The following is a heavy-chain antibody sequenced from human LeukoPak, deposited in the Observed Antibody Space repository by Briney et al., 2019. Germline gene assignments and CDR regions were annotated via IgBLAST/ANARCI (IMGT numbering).Heavy chain of an antibody. D-gene: IGHD2-2*01. J-gene: IGHJ3*02. Sequence: SETLSLTCAVYGGSFSGYYWSWIRQPPGKGLEWIGEINHSGSTNYNPSLKSRVTISVDTSKNQFSLKLSSVTAADTAVYYCARGVYCSSTSCYGSASDIWGQGTMVTVSS. CDR3: ARGVYCSSTSCYGSASDI. CDR2: INHSGST. CDR1: GGSFSGYY. V-gene: IGHV4-34*01.